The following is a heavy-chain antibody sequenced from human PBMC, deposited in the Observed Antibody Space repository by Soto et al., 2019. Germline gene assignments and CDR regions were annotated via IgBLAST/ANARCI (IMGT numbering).Heavy chain of an antibody. D-gene: IGHD1-7*01. CDR1: GFTFSSYG. V-gene: IGHV3-30*18. J-gene: IGHJ4*02. CDR2: ISYDGSNK. CDR3: AKDTGTTFRDSWY. Sequence: QVQLVESGGGVVQPGRSLRLSCAASGFTFSSYGMRWVRQAPGKGLEWVAVISYDGSNKYYADSVKGRFTISRDNSKNTLYLQMNSLRAEDTAVYYCAKDTGTTFRDSWYWGQGTLVTVSS.